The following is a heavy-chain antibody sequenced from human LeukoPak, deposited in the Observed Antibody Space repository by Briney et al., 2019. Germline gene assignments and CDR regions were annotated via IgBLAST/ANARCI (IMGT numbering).Heavy chain of an antibody. Sequence: GESLQISCKGSGYSFTSYWIGWVRQMPGKGLEWMGIIYPGDSDTRYSPSFQGQVTISADKSISTAYLQWSSLKASDTAMYYCARLGRGGRITIFGVVSNWFDPWGQGTLVTVSS. CDR3: ARLGRGGRITIFGVVSNWFDP. D-gene: IGHD3-3*01. J-gene: IGHJ5*02. V-gene: IGHV5-51*01. CDR1: GYSFTSYW. CDR2: IYPGDSDT.